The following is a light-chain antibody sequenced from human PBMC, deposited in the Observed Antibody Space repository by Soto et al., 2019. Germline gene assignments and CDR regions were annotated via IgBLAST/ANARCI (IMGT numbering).Light chain of an antibody. J-gene: IGLJ2*01. Sequence: QSVLTQPASVSGSPGQSTTISCTGTSSDVGSYNLVSWYQQHPGKAPKLMIYEGSKRPSGVSNRFSGSKSGNTASLTISGLQAEDEADYYRCSYAGSSTFNVVFGGGTQLTVL. V-gene: IGLV2-23*03. CDR1: SSDVGSYNL. CDR3: CSYAGSSTFNVV. CDR2: EGS.